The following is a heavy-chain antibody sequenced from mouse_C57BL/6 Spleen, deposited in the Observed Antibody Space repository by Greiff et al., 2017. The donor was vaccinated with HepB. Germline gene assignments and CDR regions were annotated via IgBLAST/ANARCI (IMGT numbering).Heavy chain of an antibody. Sequence: QVQLQQSGAELARPGASVKMSCKASGYTFTSYTMHWVKQRPGQGLEWIGYINPSSGYTKYNQKFKDKDTLTADKSSRTAYMQLSSLTSEDSAVYYCARRSTTLFDYWGQGTTLTVSS. D-gene: IGHD2-12*01. CDR3: ARRSTTLFDY. V-gene: IGHV1-4*01. CDR1: GYTFTSYT. CDR2: INPSSGYT. J-gene: IGHJ2*01.